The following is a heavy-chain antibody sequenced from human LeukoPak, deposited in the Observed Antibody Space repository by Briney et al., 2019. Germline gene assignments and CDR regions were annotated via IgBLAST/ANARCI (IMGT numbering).Heavy chain of an antibody. D-gene: IGHD4-17*01. CDR2: ISSSSSTI. CDR1: GFTFSSYS. CDR3: ALVTTVTYHY. Sequence: EGSLRLSCAASGFTFSSYSMNWVRQAPGKGLEWVSYISSSSSTIYYADSVKGRFTISRDNAENSLYLQMNSLRDEDTAVYYCALVTTVTYHYWGQGTLVTVSS. J-gene: IGHJ4*02. V-gene: IGHV3-48*02.